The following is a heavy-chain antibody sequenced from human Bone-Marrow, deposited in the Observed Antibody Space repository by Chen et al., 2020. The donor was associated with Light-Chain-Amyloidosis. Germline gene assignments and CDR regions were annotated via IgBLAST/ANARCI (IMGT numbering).Heavy chain of an antibody. CDR1: GYTFPNYW. D-gene: IGHD5-12*01. CDR3: ARRRDGYNFDY. Sequence: EVQLEQSRPEVKKPGESLKISCKGSGYTFPNYWIGWVRQMPGKGLEWMGVIYHDDSDARYSPSFEGQVTISADKSITTAYLQWRSLKASDTAMYYCARRRDGYNFDYWGQGTLVTVSS. CDR2: IYHDDSDA. V-gene: IGHV5-51*01. J-gene: IGHJ4*02.